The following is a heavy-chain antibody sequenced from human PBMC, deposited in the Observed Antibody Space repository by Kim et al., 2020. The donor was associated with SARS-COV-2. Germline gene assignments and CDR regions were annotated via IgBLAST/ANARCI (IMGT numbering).Heavy chain of an antibody. Sequence: ASVKVSCKASGYTFTSYGISWVRQAPGQGLEWMGWISAYNGNTNYAQKLQGRVTMTTDTSTSTAYMELRSLRSDDTAVYYCARDGEVGRWLQLSLIAYWGQGTLVTVSS. CDR1: GYTFTSYG. J-gene: IGHJ4*02. D-gene: IGHD5-12*01. CDR3: ARDGEVGRWLQLSLIAY. CDR2: ISAYNGNT. V-gene: IGHV1-18*04.